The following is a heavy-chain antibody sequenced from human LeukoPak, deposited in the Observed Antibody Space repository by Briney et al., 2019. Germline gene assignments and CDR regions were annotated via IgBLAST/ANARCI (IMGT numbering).Heavy chain of an antibody. V-gene: IGHV4-4*07. CDR3: ARKRKGAYDFDF. CDR2: IYTSGST. J-gene: IGHJ4*02. Sequence: SETLSLTCTVSGGSMSSYFWSWIRQPAGKGLEWIGRIYTSGSTNYNPSLQSRVTMSVDTSNNQFSLKINSVTAADTAVYYCARKRKGAYDFDFWAREPWSPSPQ. CDR1: GGSMSSYF. D-gene: IGHD3-16*01.